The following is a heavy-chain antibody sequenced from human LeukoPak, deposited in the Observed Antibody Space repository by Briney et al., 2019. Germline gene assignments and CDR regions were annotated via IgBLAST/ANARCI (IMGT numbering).Heavy chain of an antibody. Sequence: SETLSLTCTVSGGSISSYYWSWIRQPPGRGLEWIGYIYYSGSTNYNPSLKSRVTISVATSKNQFSLKLSSVTAADTAVYYCARGSYYYDSSGYILDYWGQGTLVTVSS. CDR3: ARGSYYYDSSGYILDY. V-gene: IGHV4-59*01. CDR1: GGSISSYY. J-gene: IGHJ4*02. CDR2: IYYSGST. D-gene: IGHD3-22*01.